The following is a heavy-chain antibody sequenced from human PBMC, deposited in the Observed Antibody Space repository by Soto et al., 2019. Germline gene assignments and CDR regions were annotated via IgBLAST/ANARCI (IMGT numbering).Heavy chain of an antibody. CDR2: IRWDGGST. D-gene: IGHD3-22*01. CDR1: GFTFDDYT. J-gene: IGHJ4*02. Sequence: GGSLRLSCAASGFTFDDYTMHWVRQAPGKGLEWVSLIRWDGGSTYYADSVKGRFTISTDNSKNSLYLQMNSLKTEDTALYYCAKVADDYDSSGYYLDYWGQGPLVTSP. V-gene: IGHV3-43*01. CDR3: AKVADDYDSSGYYLDY.